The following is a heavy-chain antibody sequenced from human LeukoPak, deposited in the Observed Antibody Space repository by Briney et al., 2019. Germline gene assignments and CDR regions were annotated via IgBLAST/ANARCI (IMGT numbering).Heavy chain of an antibody. Sequence: GGSLRHSCAASGFTFSSYAMSWVRQAPGKGLEWVSAISGSGGSTYYADSVKGQFTISRDNSKNTLYLQMNSLRAEDTAVYYCAKDIVVVITTGYYFDYWGQGTLVTVSS. CDR2: ISGSGGST. V-gene: IGHV3-23*01. J-gene: IGHJ4*02. D-gene: IGHD3-22*01. CDR1: GFTFSSYA. CDR3: AKDIVVVITTGYYFDY.